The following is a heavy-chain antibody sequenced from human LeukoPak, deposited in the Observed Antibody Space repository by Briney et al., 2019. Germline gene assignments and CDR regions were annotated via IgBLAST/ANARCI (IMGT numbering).Heavy chain of an antibody. CDR3: ANEAFMSETDAFDF. Sequence: PGGSLRLSCAASGFTFSTYGTHWVRQAPGKGLEWVAFIRYDGTHKYYSDSVRGRFTISRDNSKNTLYLQMNSLKSEDTAAYYCANEAFMSETDAFDFWGQGTVVTVSS. V-gene: IGHV3-30*02. J-gene: IGHJ3*01. CDR2: IRYDGTHK. D-gene: IGHD3-16*01. CDR1: GFTFSTYG.